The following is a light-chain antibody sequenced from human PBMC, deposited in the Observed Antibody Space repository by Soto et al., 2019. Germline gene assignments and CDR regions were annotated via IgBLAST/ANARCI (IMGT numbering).Light chain of an antibody. Sequence: QSVLTQSPSASASLGASVKLTCTLSSGHSSYAIAWHQQQPEKGPRFLMKFKSDGSHSKGDGIPDRFSGSSSGAERYLTISSLQSEDEADYYCQAWGTGIWVFGGGTQLTVL. V-gene: IGLV4-69*01. CDR2: FKSDGSH. CDR1: SGHSSYA. J-gene: IGLJ3*02. CDR3: QAWGTGIWV.